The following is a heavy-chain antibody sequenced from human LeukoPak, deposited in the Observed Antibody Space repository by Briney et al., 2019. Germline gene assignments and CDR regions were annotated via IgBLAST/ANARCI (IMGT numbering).Heavy chain of an antibody. CDR2: INHSGST. J-gene: IGHJ4*02. D-gene: IGHD3-10*01. V-gene: IGHV4-34*01. CDR3: ARFKRAMVRGVIIGFDY. Sequence: PSETLSLTCAVYGGSFSGYYWSWLRQPPGKGLEWIGEINHSGSTNYNPSLKSRVTISVDTSKNQFSLKLSSVTAADTAVYYCARFKRAMVRGVIIGFDYWGQGTLVTVSS. CDR1: GGSFSGYY.